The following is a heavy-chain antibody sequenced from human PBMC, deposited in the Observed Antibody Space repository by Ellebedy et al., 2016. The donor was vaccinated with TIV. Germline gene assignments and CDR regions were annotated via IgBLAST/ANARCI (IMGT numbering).Heavy chain of an antibody. Sequence: GGSLRLSCAASGFIFSDYYMSWIRQAPGKGLEWISYISSSGTPIYYADSVKGRFTISRDNAKNSLDLQMNSLRADDTAVYYCARDTRFRDQRHNWFDPWGQGAQVTVSS. D-gene: IGHD6-25*01. V-gene: IGHV3-11*01. CDR3: ARDTRFRDQRHNWFDP. CDR1: GFIFSDYY. J-gene: IGHJ5*02. CDR2: ISSSGTPI.